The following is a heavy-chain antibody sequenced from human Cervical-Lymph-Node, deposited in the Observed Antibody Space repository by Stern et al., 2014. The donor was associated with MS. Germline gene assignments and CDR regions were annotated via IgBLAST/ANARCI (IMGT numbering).Heavy chain of an antibody. J-gene: IGHJ1*01. CDR3: ARADYYDSSGYYYAAEYFQH. CDR2: INPSGGST. Sequence: VQLVQSGAEVKKPGASVKVSCKASGYTFTSYYMHWVRQAPGQGLEWMGIINPSGGSTSYAQKFQGRVTTTRDTSTSPVYMELSSLGSEDTAVYYCARADYYDSSGYYYAAEYFQHWGQGTLVTVSS. CDR1: GYTFTSYY. D-gene: IGHD3-22*01. V-gene: IGHV1-46*01.